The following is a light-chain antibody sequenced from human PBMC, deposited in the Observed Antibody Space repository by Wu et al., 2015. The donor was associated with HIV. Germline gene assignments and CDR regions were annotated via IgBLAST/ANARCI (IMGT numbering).Light chain of an antibody. J-gene: IGKJ1*01. V-gene: IGKV3-20*01. CDR3: QQYNYYPRT. Sequence: EIVLTQSPGTLSLSPGERATLSCRASQSVISSYLAWYQQKPGQAPRLLMYGTSNRATGIPDRFSGSGSGTEFTLTISCLQPDDFATYYCQQYNYYPRTFGQGT. CDR2: GTS. CDR1: QSVISSY.